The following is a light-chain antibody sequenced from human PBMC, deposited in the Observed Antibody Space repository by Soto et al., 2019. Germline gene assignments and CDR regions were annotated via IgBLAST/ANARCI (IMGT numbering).Light chain of an antibody. V-gene: IGLV2-14*01. CDR3: SSYTITTALV. CDR1: SSDVGGYNY. CDR2: EVN. J-gene: IGLJ1*01. Sequence: QSALTQPASVSGSPGQSITISCTGTSSDVGGYNYVSWYQQHPGKAPKLMINEVNNRPSGVSNRFSGSKSGNTASLTISGLQSEDEADYYCSSYTITTALVFGTGTKLTVL.